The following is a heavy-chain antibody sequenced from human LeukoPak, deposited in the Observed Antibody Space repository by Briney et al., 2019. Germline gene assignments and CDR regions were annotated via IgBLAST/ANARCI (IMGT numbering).Heavy chain of an antibody. V-gene: IGHV3-30*18. J-gene: IGHJ3*02. D-gene: IGHD5-18*01. CDR3: AKLYTGVVLKAFDI. CDR2: ISYDGSNK. Sequence: PGRSLRLSCAASGFTFSSYGMHWVRQAPGKGLEWVAVISYDGSNKYYADSVKGRFTISRDNSKNTLYLQMNSLRVEDTAVYYCAKLYTGVVLKAFDIWGQGTMVTVSS. CDR1: GFTFSSYG.